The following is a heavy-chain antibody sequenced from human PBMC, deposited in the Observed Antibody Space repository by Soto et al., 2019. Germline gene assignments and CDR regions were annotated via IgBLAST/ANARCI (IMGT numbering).Heavy chain of an antibody. CDR1: GYTFTSYD. D-gene: IGHD2-15*01. Sequence: ASVKVSCKASGYTFTSYDINWVRQATGQGLEWMGWMNPNSGNTGYAQKFQGRVTMTRNTSISTAYMELSSLRSEDTAVYYCARHYKDCSGGSCYYYYGMDVWGQGTTVTVSS. CDR3: ARHYKDCSGGSCYYYYGMDV. CDR2: MNPNSGNT. J-gene: IGHJ6*02. V-gene: IGHV1-8*01.